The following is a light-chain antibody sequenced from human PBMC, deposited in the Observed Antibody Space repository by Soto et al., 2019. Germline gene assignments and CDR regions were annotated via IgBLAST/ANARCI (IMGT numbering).Light chain of an antibody. CDR3: GTWDSSLSAYV. CDR2: DDD. J-gene: IGLJ1*01. Sequence: QSVLTQPPSVSGAPGQSVTVSCSGSRSNIGINFVAWYRQVPGTAPKLLIFDDDKRPLGIPDRFSGSKSPTSATLGITGLQTGDEADYYCGTWDSSLSAYVFGTGTKLTVL. V-gene: IGLV1-51*01. CDR1: RSNIGINF.